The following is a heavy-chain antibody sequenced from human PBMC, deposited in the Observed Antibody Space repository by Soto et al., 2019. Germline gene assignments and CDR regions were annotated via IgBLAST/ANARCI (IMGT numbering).Heavy chain of an antibody. D-gene: IGHD6-6*01. J-gene: IGHJ4*02. CDR2: VWHDGGSK. CDR1: GFTFSNYG. CDR3: ARDLSSSYWDY. Sequence: QAQLVESGGGVVQPGRSLRLSCAASGFTFSNYGMHWVRQAPGKGLEWVAVVWHDGGSKYYADSVKGRFTISRDNSKNTMYLQMNGLRAEDTAVYYCARDLSSSYWDYWGQGTLVTVSS. V-gene: IGHV3-33*01.